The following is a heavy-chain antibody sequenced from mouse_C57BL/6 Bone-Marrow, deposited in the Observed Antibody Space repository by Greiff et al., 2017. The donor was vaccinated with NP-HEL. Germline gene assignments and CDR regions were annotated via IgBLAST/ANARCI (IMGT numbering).Heavy chain of an antibody. CDR3: TSITTVVSYWYFDV. V-gene: IGHV6-6*01. Sequence: EVKLMESGGGLVQPGGSMKLSCAASGFTFSDAWMDWVRQSPEKGLEWVAEIRNKANNHATYYAESVKGRFTISRDDSKSSVYLQMNSLRAEDTGIYYCTSITTVVSYWYFDVWGTGTTVTVSS. CDR1: GFTFSDAW. D-gene: IGHD1-1*01. CDR2: IRNKANNHAT. J-gene: IGHJ1*03.